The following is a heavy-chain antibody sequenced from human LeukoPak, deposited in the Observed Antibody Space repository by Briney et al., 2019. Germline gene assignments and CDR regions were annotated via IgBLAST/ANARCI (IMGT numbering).Heavy chain of an antibody. CDR3: ARSTPTYYYDSSGYYGGDFDY. V-gene: IGHV1-8*03. D-gene: IGHD3-22*01. CDR1: GYTFTSYD. CDR2: MNPNSGNT. J-gene: IGHJ4*02. Sequence: ASVKVSCKASGYTFTSYDINWVRQATGQGLEWMGWMNPNSGNTGYAQKFQGRVTITRNTSISTACMELSSLRSEDTAVYYCARSTPTYYYDSSGYYGGDFDYWGQGTLVTVSS.